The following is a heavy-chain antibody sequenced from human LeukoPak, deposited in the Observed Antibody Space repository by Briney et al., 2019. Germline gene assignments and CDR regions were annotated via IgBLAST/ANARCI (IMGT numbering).Heavy chain of an antibody. D-gene: IGHD3-3*01. CDR1: GGTFSSYA. V-gene: IGHV1-69*13. Sequence: SVKVSCKASGGTFSSYAISWVRQAPGQGLEWMGGIIPIFGTANYAQKFQGRVTITADESTSTAYMELSSLRSEDTAVYYCARGPNTIFGVVTPYYYYYMDVWGKGTTVTVSS. CDR3: ARGPNTIFGVVTPYYYYYMDV. J-gene: IGHJ6*03. CDR2: IIPIFGTA.